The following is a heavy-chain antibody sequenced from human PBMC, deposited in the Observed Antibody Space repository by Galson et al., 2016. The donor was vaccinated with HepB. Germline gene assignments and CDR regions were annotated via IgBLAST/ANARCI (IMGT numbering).Heavy chain of an antibody. CDR3: ARGGYCSRGPCYPRIEYYDH. V-gene: IGHV3-49*03. CDR1: GYFFGHYA. J-gene: IGHJ4*02. CDR2: IRSTTYGGTT. Sequence: SLRLSCATSGYFFGHYALSWFRQAPGKGLEWVGFIRSTTYGGTTEHAASAMGRFSISKDDPKSTAYLQMNNLRIEDTGLYFCARGGYCSRGPCYPRIEYYDHWGRGILVTVSS. D-gene: IGHD2-15*01.